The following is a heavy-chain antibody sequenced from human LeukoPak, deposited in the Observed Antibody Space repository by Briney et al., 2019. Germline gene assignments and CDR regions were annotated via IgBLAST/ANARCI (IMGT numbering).Heavy chain of an antibody. Sequence: ASVKLSCSPSGYTFTGYYIPRVRHAPGQGLELMGWINPNSGGTNYAQKFQGRVTMTRDTSISTAYMELSRLRSDDTALYHCASGRWEPYNAFDIWGQGTMVTVSS. J-gene: IGHJ3*02. CDR2: INPNSGGT. CDR3: ASGRWEPYNAFDI. CDR1: GYTFTGYY. V-gene: IGHV1-2*02. D-gene: IGHD1-26*01.